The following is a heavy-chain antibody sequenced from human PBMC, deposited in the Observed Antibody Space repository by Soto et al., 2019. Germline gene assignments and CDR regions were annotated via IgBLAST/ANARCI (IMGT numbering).Heavy chain of an antibody. J-gene: IGHJ4*02. V-gene: IGHV4-31*03. CDR2: IYYSGST. CDR3: ACRSQSYGDYYFDY. CDR1: GGSISSGGYY. D-gene: IGHD4-17*01. Sequence: QVQLQESGPGLVKPSQTLSLTCTVSGGSISSGGYYWSWIRQHPGKGLEWIGYIYYSGSTYYNPSLQSRVTISVDTSKTQFSLKLSSVTAADTAVDYCACRSQSYGDYYFDYWGQGTLVTVSS.